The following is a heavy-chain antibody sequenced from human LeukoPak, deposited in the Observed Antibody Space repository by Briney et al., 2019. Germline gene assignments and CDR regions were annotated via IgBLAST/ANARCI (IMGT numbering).Heavy chain of an antibody. Sequence: SETLSLTCTVSGASITSGDYYWTWIRQPPGKGLEWIGYIYHSGNTYYNPSLKSRVTISVDTSKNQVSLKLRSVTAADTAVYYCAGDYYYDSSGWRIDYWGQGTLVTVPS. J-gene: IGHJ4*02. CDR2: IYHSGNT. V-gene: IGHV4-30-2*01. D-gene: IGHD3-22*01. CDR1: GASITSGDYY. CDR3: AGDYYYDSSGWRIDY.